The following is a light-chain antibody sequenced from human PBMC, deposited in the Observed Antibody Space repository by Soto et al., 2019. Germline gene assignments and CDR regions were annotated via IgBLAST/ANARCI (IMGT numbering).Light chain of an antibody. CDR2: DDS. V-gene: IGKV1-5*01. CDR3: QQYSTYPWT. CDR1: QSISTW. Sequence: DIQLTQSPSTLSASVGDRVSITCRASQSISTWLAWYQQKTGKAPKLLIFDDSSLESRVSSRFSGRGSGTQFNLTISRLQPDDFATYYCQQYSTYPWTFGQGTKVDIK. J-gene: IGKJ1*01.